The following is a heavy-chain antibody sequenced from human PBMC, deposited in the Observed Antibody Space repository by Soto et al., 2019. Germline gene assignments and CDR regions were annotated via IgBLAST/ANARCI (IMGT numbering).Heavy chain of an antibody. CDR3: AKIRAYYYDSSGYLNFDY. J-gene: IGHJ4*02. V-gene: IGHV3-23*01. Sequence: GGSLRLSCAASGFTFSSYAMSWVRQAPGKGLEWVSAISGSGGSTYYADSVKGRFTISRDNSKNTLYLQMNSLRAEDTAVYYCAKIRAYYYDSSGYLNFDYWGQGTLVTVSS. D-gene: IGHD3-22*01. CDR2: ISGSGGST. CDR1: GFTFSSYA.